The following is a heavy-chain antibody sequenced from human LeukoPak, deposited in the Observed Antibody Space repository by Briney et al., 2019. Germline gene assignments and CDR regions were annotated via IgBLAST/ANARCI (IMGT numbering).Heavy chain of an antibody. CDR3: ARGSPPDV. Sequence: SETLSLTCTVSGGSISSGGYYWSWIRQPPGKGLEWIGYIYHSGSTYYNPSLKSRVTISVDRSKNQFSLKLSSVTAADTAAYYCARGSPPDVWGKGTTVTVSS. V-gene: IGHV4-30-2*01. CDR1: GGSISSGGYY. CDR2: IYHSGST. D-gene: IGHD2-15*01. J-gene: IGHJ6*04.